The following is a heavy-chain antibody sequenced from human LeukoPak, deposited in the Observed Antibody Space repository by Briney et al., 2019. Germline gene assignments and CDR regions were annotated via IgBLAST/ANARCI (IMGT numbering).Heavy chain of an antibody. CDR2: IYSDSSRT. D-gene: IGHD3-16*01. CDR3: TKDGGYASDY. CDR1: GFSFSTTW. Sequence: GGSLRLSCAASGFSFSTTWMHWVRQAPGKGLEWVALIYSDSSRTTYADSVKGRFTISRDNAKNTVYLQMSSLRVEDTAVYFCTKDGGYASDYWGQGILVPVSS. V-gene: IGHV3-74*01. J-gene: IGHJ4*02.